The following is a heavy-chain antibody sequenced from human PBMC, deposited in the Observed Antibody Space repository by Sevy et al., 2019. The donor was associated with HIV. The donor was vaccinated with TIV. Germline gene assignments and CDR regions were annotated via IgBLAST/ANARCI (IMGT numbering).Heavy chain of an antibody. V-gene: IGHV3-23*01. J-gene: IGHJ4*02. CDR3: AKGVVVTFLDY. Sequence: EGSLRLSCAASGFTFSSYAMSWVRQAPGKGLEWVSAIGGSGGSTYYADSVKGRFTISRDNSKNTLYLQMNSLRAEDTAVYYCAKGVVVTFLDYWGQGTLVTVSS. D-gene: IGHD3-22*01. CDR2: IGGSGGST. CDR1: GFTFSSYA.